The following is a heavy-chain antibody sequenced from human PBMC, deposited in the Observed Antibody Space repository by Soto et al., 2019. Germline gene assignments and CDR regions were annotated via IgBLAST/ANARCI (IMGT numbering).Heavy chain of an antibody. Sequence: GPTLVNPTQTLTLTCTFSGFSFTTAGVAVGWIRQTPGGALEWLTLIYYNGDRRFSPSLKTRLTITGDTSKNQVVLSLTNVDPGDTATYFCAHSDGGYEIIYFDFWGQGIPVTVSS. J-gene: IGHJ4*02. CDR3: AHSDGGYEIIYFDF. D-gene: IGHD5-12*01. V-gene: IGHV2-5*01. CDR2: IYYNGDR. CDR1: GFSFTTAGVA.